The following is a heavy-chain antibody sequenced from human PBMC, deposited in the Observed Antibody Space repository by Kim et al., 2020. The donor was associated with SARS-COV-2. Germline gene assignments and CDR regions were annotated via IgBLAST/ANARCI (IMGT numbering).Heavy chain of an antibody. CDR2: INSDGSST. CDR1: GFTFSSYW. Sequence: GGSLRLSCAASGFTFSSYWMHWVRQAPGKGLVWVSRINSDGSSTSYADSVKGRFTISRDNAKNTLYLQMNSLRAEDTAVYYCAREGSYYAFDYWGQGTLGTVSS. D-gene: IGHD1-26*01. CDR3: AREGSYYAFDY. J-gene: IGHJ4*02. V-gene: IGHV3-74*01.